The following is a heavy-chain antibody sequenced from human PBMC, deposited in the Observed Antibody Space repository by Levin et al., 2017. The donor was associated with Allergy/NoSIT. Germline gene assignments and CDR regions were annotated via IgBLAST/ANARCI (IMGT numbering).Heavy chain of an antibody. J-gene: IGHJ4*02. CDR1: GFTFSSYS. D-gene: IGHD3-22*01. Sequence: GGSLRLSCAASGFTFSSYSMNWVRQAPGKGLEWVSYISSSSSTIYYADSVKGRFTISRDNAKNSLYLQMNSLRDEDTAVYYCARDRGGFSYYDSSGYYLHWGQGTLVTVSS. V-gene: IGHV3-48*02. CDR3: ARDRGGFSYYDSSGYYLH. CDR2: ISSSSSTI.